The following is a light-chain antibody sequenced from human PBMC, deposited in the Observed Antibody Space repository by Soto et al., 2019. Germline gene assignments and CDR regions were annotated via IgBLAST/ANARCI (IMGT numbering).Light chain of an antibody. CDR1: QNVDKF. CDR2: DSS. Sequence: EIELTQSPATLSLSPGAPAPLSCRASQNVDKFLAWYQQRPGQPPRLLIFDSSNRATGVPVRFSGSGSGTDFTLTISRLEPEDFAVYYCQQYGSSGTFGQGTKVDIK. V-gene: IGKV3-20*01. J-gene: IGKJ1*01. CDR3: QQYGSSGT.